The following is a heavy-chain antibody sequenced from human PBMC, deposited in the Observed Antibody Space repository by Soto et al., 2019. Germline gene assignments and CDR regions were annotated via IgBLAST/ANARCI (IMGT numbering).Heavy chain of an antibody. D-gene: IGHD1-26*01. CDR1: GGTFSSYI. CDR3: ARFPQTAIVGAAYFDY. J-gene: IGHJ4*02. Sequence: QVQLVQSGAEVKKPGSSVKVSCKASGGTFSSYIISWVRQAPGQGLEWMGRIIPILGIANYAQKSQGRVKIPADKSTSTAYMELSSLRSEDTAVYYCARFPQTAIVGAAYFDYWGQGPLVTVSS. CDR2: IIPILGIA. V-gene: IGHV1-69*02.